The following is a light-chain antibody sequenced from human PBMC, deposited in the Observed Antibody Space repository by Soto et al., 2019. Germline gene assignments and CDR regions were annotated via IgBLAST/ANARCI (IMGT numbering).Light chain of an antibody. CDR2: DAS. Sequence: EIVLTQSPATLSLSPGERATLSCRASQSVRSYLGWYQQRPGQAPWLLIYDASNRVTGIPTRFSGSGSGTDFTLTISSLEPEDFAVYYCQQGGTFGQGTRLEIK. CDR3: QQGGT. V-gene: IGKV3-11*01. CDR1: QSVRSY. J-gene: IGKJ5*01.